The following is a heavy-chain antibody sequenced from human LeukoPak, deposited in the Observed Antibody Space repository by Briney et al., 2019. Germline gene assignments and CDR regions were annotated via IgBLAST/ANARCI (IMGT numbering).Heavy chain of an antibody. CDR3: AKGLEVGYSYGLRSIVRPEALHDAFDI. V-gene: IGHV3-30*02. D-gene: IGHD5-18*01. Sequence: PGGSLRLSCAASGFTFSSYAMSWVRQAPGKGLEWVAFIRYDGSNKYYADSVKGRFTISRDNSKNTLYLQMNSLRAEDTAVYYCAKGLEVGYSYGLRSIVRPEALHDAFDIWGQGTMVTVSS. CDR2: IRYDGSNK. CDR1: GFTFSSYA. J-gene: IGHJ3*02.